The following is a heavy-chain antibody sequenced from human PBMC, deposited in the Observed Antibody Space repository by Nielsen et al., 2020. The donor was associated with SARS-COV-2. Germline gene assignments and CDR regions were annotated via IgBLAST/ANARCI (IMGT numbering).Heavy chain of an antibody. V-gene: IGHV3-30-3*01. D-gene: IGHD3-10*01. J-gene: IGHJ6*02. CDR1: GFTFSSYA. Sequence: LSLTCAASGFTFSSYAMHWVRQAPGKGLEWVAVISYDGSNKYYADSVKGRFTISRDNSKNTLYLQMNSLRAEDTAVYYCARDLRQRGYYYYGMDVWGQGTTVTVSS. CDR2: ISYDGSNK. CDR3: ARDLRQRGYYYYGMDV.